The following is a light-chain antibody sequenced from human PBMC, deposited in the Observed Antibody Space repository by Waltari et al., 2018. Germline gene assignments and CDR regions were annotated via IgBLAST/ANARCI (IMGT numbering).Light chain of an antibody. CDR2: DAS. J-gene: IGKJ2*01. V-gene: IGKV1-33*01. CDR1: QDISNY. CDR3: QQYDNLPYT. Sequence: DIQMTQSPSSLSASVGDRVTITCQARQDISNYLNWYQQKPGKAPKRLIYDASNLETGVPSRFSGSGSGTDFTFTISSLQPEDIATYYCQQYDNLPYTFGQGTKLEIK.